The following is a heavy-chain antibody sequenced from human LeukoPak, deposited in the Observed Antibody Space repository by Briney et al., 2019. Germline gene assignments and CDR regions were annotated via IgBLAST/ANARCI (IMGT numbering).Heavy chain of an antibody. D-gene: IGHD3/OR15-3a*01. CDR2: ISFDGSNE. Sequence: GRSLRLSCAASGFTFSSYFMHWVRQAPGKGLEWVALISFDGSNENYADSVKGRFTISRDNSKNTLYLQMDSLRAEDTAVYYCAKVGLQSYYFDYWGQGTLVTVSS. V-gene: IGHV3-30-3*01. J-gene: IGHJ4*02. CDR3: AKVGLQSYYFDY. CDR1: GFTFSSYF.